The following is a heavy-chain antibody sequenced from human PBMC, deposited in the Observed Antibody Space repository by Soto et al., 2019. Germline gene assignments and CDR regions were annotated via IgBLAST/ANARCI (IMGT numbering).Heavy chain of an antibody. CDR1: GYTFTSYA. CDR2: INAGNGNT. CDR3: ASQAPPYCISTRCYDWFDP. Sequence: ASVKVSCKASGYTFTSYAMHWVRQAPGQRLEWMGWINAGNGNTKYSQKFQGRVTITRDTSASTAYMEPSSLRSGDTAVYYCASQAPPYCISTRCYDWFDPWGQGTLVTVSS. D-gene: IGHD2-2*01. V-gene: IGHV1-3*01. J-gene: IGHJ5*02.